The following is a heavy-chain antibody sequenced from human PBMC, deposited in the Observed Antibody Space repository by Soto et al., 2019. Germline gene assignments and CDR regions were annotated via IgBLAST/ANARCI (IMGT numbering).Heavy chain of an antibody. D-gene: IGHD2-2*01. CDR2: ISSSSTI. J-gene: IGHJ6*03. V-gene: IGHV3-48*01. CDR1: GFTFSSYS. Sequence: EVQLVESGGGLVQPGGSLRLSCAASGFTFSSYSMNWVRQAPGKGLEWVSYISSSSTIYYADSVKGRFTISRDNAKNSLYLQMNSLRAEDTAVYYCARFPDIVVVPAAMSRYYYMDVWGKGTTVTVSS. CDR3: ARFPDIVVVPAAMSRYYYMDV.